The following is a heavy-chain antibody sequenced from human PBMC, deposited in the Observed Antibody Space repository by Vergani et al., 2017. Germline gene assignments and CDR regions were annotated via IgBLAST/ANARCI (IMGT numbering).Heavy chain of an antibody. J-gene: IGHJ6*03. CDR2: IYYSGST. Sequence: QVQLQESGPGLVKPSETLSLTCTVSGGSISSYYWSWIRQPPGKGLEWIGYIYYSGSTNYNPSLKSRVTISVDTSKNQFSLKLSSVTAADTAVYYCARVGHYDFWSVRGYYYYYMDVWGKGTTVTVSS. V-gene: IGHV4-59*01. CDR1: GGSISSYY. CDR3: ARVGHYDFWSVRGYYYYYMDV. D-gene: IGHD3-3*01.